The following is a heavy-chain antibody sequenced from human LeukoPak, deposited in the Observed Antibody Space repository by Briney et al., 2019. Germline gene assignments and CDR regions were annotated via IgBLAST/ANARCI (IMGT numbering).Heavy chain of an antibody. J-gene: IGHJ4*02. CDR2: SNGDGSST. Sequence: PGGSLRLSCAASGFTFSSYWMHWVSQAAGNGLVWVSRSNGDGSSTNHADSVKGRFTISRDNAKNTLYLQMNSLSAEDTAVYYCARDGVVTIPFDYWGQGTLVTVSS. CDR3: ARDGVVTIPFDY. V-gene: IGHV3-74*01. CDR1: GFTFSSYW. D-gene: IGHD4-23*01.